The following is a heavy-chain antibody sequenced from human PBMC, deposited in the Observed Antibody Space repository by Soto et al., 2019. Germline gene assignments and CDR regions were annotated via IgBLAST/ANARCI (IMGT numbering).Heavy chain of an antibody. V-gene: IGHV3-9*01. J-gene: IGHJ4*02. CDR1: GFNFNDYG. CDR3: VRGTSAWRGMDY. Sequence: EVQLVESGGGLVQPGRSLRLSCAASGFNFNDYGMHWVRQVPGKGLEWVSGISWTGGPIGYSDSVKGRFTISRDNAKNSLHLQMNSLRVEDTAIYYCVRGTSAWRGMDYWGQGTLVTVSS. CDR2: ISWTGGPI. D-gene: IGHD6-19*01.